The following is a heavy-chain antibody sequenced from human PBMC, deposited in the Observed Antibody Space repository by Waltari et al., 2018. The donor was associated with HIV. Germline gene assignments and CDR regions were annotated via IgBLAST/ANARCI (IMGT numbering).Heavy chain of an antibody. J-gene: IGHJ5*02. D-gene: IGHD2-15*01. Sequence: QVQLVQSGAEVKKPGASVKVPCKASGYTFTGYYMHWVRQAPAQGLEWMGWINPNSGGTNYAQKFQGRVTMTRDTSISTAYMELSRLRSDDTAVYYCARDPHWPPNCSGGSCYGWFDPWGQGTLVTVSS. CDR1: GYTFTGYY. CDR3: ARDPHWPPNCSGGSCYGWFDP. V-gene: IGHV1-2*02. CDR2: INPNSGGT.